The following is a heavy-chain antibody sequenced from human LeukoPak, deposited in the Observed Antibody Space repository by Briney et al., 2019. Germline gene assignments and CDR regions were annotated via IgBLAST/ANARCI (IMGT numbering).Heavy chain of an antibody. CDR3: AKDLGGDGYNFFDY. CDR2: ISGSGGST. CDR1: GFTFSSYG. J-gene: IGHJ4*02. D-gene: IGHD5-24*01. V-gene: IGHV3-23*01. Sequence: PGGSLRLSCAASGFTFSSYGMSWVRQAPGKGLEWVSAISGSGGSTYYADSVKGRFTISRDNSKNTLYLQMNSLRAEDTAVYYCAKDLGGDGYNFFDYWGQGTLVTVSS.